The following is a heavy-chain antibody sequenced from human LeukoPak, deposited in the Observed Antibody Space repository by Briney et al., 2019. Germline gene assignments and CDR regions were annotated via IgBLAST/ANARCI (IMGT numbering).Heavy chain of an antibody. V-gene: IGHV3-11*06. Sequence: PGGSLRLSCAASGFTFSDYYMSWIRQAPGKGLEWVSYISSSSSYTNYADSVKGRFTISRDNAKNSLYLQMNSLRAEDTAVYYCATGITVTTGYYYGMDVWGKGTTVTVSS. CDR3: ATGITVTTGYYYGMDV. D-gene: IGHD4-17*01. J-gene: IGHJ6*04. CDR1: GFTFSDYY. CDR2: ISSSSSYT.